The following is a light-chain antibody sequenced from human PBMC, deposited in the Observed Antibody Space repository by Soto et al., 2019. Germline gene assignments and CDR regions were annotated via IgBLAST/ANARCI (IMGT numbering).Light chain of an antibody. J-gene: IGKJ5*01. V-gene: IGKV3-15*01. CDR2: RAS. CDR1: QSVSDK. CDR3: QQYNTWPIT. Sequence: EVLMTQSPDPLYVSPGERVTLSCRASQSVSDKLAWYQQKPGQGPRLLVYRASTRTLGIPARFSGSESGTEFTLTISSLQSEDVAMYYCQQYNTWPITLDQGTRLEIK.